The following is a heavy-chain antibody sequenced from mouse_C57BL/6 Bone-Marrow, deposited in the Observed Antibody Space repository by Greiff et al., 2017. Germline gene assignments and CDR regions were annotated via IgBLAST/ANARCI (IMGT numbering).Heavy chain of an antibody. CDR2: INPNNGGT. Sequence: EVQLQQSGPELVKPGASVKISCKASGYTFTDYYMNWVKQSHGKSLEWIGDINPNNGGTSYNQKFKGKATLTVDKSSSTAYMELRSLTSEDSAVYYCARWYYSNWYCDVWGTGTTVTVSS. V-gene: IGHV1-26*01. CDR3: ARWYYSNWYCDV. D-gene: IGHD2-5*01. CDR1: GYTFTDYY. J-gene: IGHJ1*03.